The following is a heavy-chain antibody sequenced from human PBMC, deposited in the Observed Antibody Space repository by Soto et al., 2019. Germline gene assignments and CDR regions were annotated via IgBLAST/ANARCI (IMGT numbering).Heavy chain of an antibody. D-gene: IGHD3-9*01. CDR3: ARGTPYYDILTGYYPHNLDY. CDR1: GGSISSGDYY. V-gene: IGHV4-30-4*01. CDR2: IYYSGST. Sequence: PSETLSLTCTVSGGSISSGDYYWSWIRQPPGKGLEWIGYIYYSGSTYYNPSLKSQVTISVDTSKNQFSLKLSSVTAADTAVYYCARGTPYYDILTGYYPHNLDYWGQGTLVTVSS. J-gene: IGHJ4*02.